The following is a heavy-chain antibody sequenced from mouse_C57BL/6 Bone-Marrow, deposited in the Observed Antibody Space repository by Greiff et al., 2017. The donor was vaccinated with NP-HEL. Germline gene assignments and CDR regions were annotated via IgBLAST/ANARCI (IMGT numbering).Heavy chain of an antibody. CDR1: GYTFTSYW. J-gene: IGHJ1*03. CDR2: IDPSDSYT. D-gene: IGHD1-1*01. V-gene: IGHV1-69*01. Sequence: QVQLQQPGAELVMPGASVKLSCKASGYTFTSYWMHWVKQRPGQGLEWIGEIDPSDSYTNYNQKFKGKSTLTVDKSSSTAYMQLSSLTSEDSAVYYCARRSLFITTVVRYFDVWGTGTTVTVSS. CDR3: ARRSLFITTVVRYFDV.